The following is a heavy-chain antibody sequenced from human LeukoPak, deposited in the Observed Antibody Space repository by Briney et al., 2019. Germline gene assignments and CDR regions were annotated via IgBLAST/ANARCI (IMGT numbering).Heavy chain of an antibody. D-gene: IGHD3-10*02. Sequence: ASVRVSCKASGYTFTGYYMHWGRQSPGQGLEGLGWINPNSGGTNYAQKFRGRVTMTRDTSISTAYMELSRLRSDDTAVYYCARDLFGGPNYLEAAREWNYFDYWGQGTLVTVSS. V-gene: IGHV1-2*02. CDR3: ARDLFGGPNYLEAAREWNYFDY. CDR1: GYTFTGYY. CDR2: INPNSGGT. J-gene: IGHJ4*02.